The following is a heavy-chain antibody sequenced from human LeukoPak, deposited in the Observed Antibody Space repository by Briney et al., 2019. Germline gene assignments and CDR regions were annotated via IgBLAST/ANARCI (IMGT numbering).Heavy chain of an antibody. CDR3: AKDWGSGSYQPDAFDI. D-gene: IGHD1-26*01. CDR2: ISGSGGST. CDR1: GFTFNNYA. Sequence: PGGSLRLSCAASGFTFNNYAMSWVRQAPGKGLEWVSTISGSGGSTYYADSVKGRFTISRDNSKNTLYLQMNSLRAEDTAVYYCAKDWGSGSYQPDAFDIWGQGTMVTLSS. V-gene: IGHV3-23*01. J-gene: IGHJ3*02.